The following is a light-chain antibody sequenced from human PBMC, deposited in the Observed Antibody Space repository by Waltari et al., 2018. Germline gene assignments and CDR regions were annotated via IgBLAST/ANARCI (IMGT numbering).Light chain of an antibody. J-gene: IGKJ1*01. Sequence: AIRMTQSPSSFSASTGDRVTITCRASQGISSYLAWYQQKPGKAPKLLIYAASTLQSGVPSRFSGSGSGTDFTLTISCLQSEDFATYYCQQYNRWPRTFGQGTKVEIK. CDR2: AAS. CDR1: QGISSY. V-gene: IGKV1-8*01. CDR3: QQYNRWPRT.